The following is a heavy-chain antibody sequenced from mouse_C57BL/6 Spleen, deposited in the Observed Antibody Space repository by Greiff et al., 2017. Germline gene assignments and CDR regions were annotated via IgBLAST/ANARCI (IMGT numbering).Heavy chain of an antibody. D-gene: IGHD1-1*01. CDR3: ARRGGITTVVATDAMDY. CDR2: INPYNGGT. V-gene: IGHV1-19*01. J-gene: IGHJ4*01. Sequence: DVKLQESGPVLVKPGASVKMSCKASGYTFTDYYMNWVKQSHGKSLEWIGVINPYNGGTSYNQKFKGKATLTVDKSSSTAYMELNSLTSEDSAVYYCARRGGITTVVATDAMDYWGQGTSVTVSS. CDR1: GYTFTDYY.